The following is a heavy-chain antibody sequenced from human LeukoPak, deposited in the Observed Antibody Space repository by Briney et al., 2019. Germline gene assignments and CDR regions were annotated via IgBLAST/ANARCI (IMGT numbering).Heavy chain of an antibody. J-gene: IGHJ4*02. CDR1: GYTFTGHY. CDR3: ARLGVVVSNPPYYFDY. Sequence: ASVKVSCKASGYTFTGHYMHWVRQAPGQGLEWMGWINPNSGGTNYAQKFQGRVTMTRDTSISTAYMELSRLRSDDTAVYYCARLGVVVSNPPYYFDYWGQGTLVTVSS. V-gene: IGHV1-2*02. CDR2: INPNSGGT. D-gene: IGHD2-2*01.